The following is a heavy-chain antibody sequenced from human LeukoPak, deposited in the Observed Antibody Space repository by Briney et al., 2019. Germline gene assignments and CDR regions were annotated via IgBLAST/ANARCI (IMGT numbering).Heavy chain of an antibody. Sequence: ASVKVSCKASGYTFTGYYMHWVRQAPGQGLEWMGRINPNSGGTNYAQKFQDRVTMTRDTSITTAYMELTRLRSDDTAVYYCARDSQVSADYWGQGTLVTVSS. CDR2: INPNSGGT. J-gene: IGHJ4*02. CDR1: GYTFTGYY. D-gene: IGHD5/OR15-5a*01. V-gene: IGHV1-2*06. CDR3: ARDSQVSADY.